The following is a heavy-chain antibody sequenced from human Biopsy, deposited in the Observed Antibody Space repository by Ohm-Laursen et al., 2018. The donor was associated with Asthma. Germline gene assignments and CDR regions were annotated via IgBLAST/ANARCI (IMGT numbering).Heavy chain of an antibody. Sequence: SLRLSCTAPGFAVSRDYMFWVRQAPGKGLEWVSVIYSGRTSHTADSVRGRFTISRDYSKNTLYLQMHSLRAEDTAVYYCARGDSSNWSHYYFDYWGQGTLVTVSS. J-gene: IGHJ4*02. CDR1: GFAVSRDY. D-gene: IGHD3-22*01. CDR3: ARGDSSNWSHYYFDY. CDR2: IYSGRTS. V-gene: IGHV3-53*01.